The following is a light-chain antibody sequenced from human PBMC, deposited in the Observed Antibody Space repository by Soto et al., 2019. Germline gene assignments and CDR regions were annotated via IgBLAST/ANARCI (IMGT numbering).Light chain of an antibody. CDR2: DVS. V-gene: IGLV2-14*01. CDR3: SSYTSSSTVV. J-gene: IGLJ2*01. Sequence: QSALTQPASVSGSPGQPITISCTGTSSDVGGYNYVSWYQQHPGKVPKLMIHDVSNRPSGVSNRFSGSKSGNTASLTISGLQAEDEADYYCSSYTSSSTVVFGGGTKVTVL. CDR1: SSDVGGYNY.